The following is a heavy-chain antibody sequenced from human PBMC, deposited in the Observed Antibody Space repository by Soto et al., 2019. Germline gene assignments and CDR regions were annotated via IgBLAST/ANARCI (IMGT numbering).Heavy chain of an antibody. J-gene: IGHJ4*02. CDR1: GFTFSSYS. CDR3: AREDILGARSFDY. CDR2: ISSGSKTI. Sequence: GGSLRLSCAASGFTFSSYSVNWVRQAPGKGLEWVSYISSGSKTIFYADSVKGRFTVSRDNAKNSQYLQMNSLRDEDTAVYYCAREDILGARSFDYWGQGTLVTVSS. V-gene: IGHV3-48*02. D-gene: IGHD1-26*01.